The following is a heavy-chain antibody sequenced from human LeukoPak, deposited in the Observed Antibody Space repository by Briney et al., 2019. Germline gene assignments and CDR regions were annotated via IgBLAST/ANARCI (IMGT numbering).Heavy chain of an antibody. Sequence: ASVKVSCKASGYTFTGYYMHWVRQAPGQGLEWMGWINPNSGGTNYAQKFQGRVTMTRDTSISTAYMELSRLRSDDTAVYYCARPCTYYYDSSGYPYYFDYWGQGTLVTVSS. CDR1: GYTFTGYY. D-gene: IGHD3-22*01. J-gene: IGHJ4*02. CDR3: ARPCTYYYDSSGYPYYFDY. V-gene: IGHV1-2*02. CDR2: INPNSGGT.